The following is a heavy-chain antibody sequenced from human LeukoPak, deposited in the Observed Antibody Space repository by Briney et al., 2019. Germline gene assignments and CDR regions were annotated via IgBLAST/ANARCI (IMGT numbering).Heavy chain of an antibody. CDR2: ISTSDGTT. V-gene: IGHV3-23*01. CDR1: AFTFSSYA. Sequence: GGSLRLSCAASAFTFSSYAMSWVRQAPGKGLEWVSSISTSDGTTYYAGSVKGRFTISRDNSKNTLYLQMNSLRAEDAAIYYCAKGRTGFSYGYGIDYWGQGTLVTVSS. CDR3: AKGRTGFSYGYGIDY. J-gene: IGHJ4*02. D-gene: IGHD5-18*01.